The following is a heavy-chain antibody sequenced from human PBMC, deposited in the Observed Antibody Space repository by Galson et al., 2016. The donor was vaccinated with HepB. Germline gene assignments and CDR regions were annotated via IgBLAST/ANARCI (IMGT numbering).Heavy chain of an antibody. Sequence: LSLTCSVSGSSITNYYWTWMRQPPGKGLEWIGYTHYSGYTSYNPSLGGRVTMSVDASKYQFSLILTSVTAADTAVYYCARRLVLQPGGSAHWGRGTLVIVSS. J-gene: IGHJ4*02. CDR1: GSSITNYY. CDR3: ARRLVLQPGGSAH. V-gene: IGHV4-59*01. D-gene: IGHD3-16*02. CDR2: THYSGYT.